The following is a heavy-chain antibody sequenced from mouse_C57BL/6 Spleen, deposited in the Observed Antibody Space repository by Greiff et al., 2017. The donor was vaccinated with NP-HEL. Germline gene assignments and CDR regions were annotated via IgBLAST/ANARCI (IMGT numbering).Heavy chain of an antibody. D-gene: IGHD2-3*01. J-gene: IGHJ2*01. V-gene: IGHV14-2*01. Sequence: VQLKESGAELVKPGASVKLSCTASGFNFTDYYMHWVKQRTEQGLEWIGRIDPEDGEPKYAPKFQGKATITADTSSNTAYLQLSSLTSEDAAVYYCARDDGYPDWGQGTTLTVSS. CDR3: ARDDGYPD. CDR2: IDPEDGEP. CDR1: GFNFTDYY.